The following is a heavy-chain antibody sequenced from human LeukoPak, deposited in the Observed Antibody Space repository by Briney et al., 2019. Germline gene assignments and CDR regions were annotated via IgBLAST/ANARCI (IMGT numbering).Heavy chain of an antibody. J-gene: IGHJ4*02. D-gene: IGHD3-9*01. Sequence: SETLSLTCTVSGGSISSYYWSWIRQPPGKGLEWIGYIYYSGSTNYNPSLKSRVTISVDTSKNQFSLKLSSVTAADTAVYYCARRRGGFDWSIDYWGQGTLVTVSS. CDR1: GGSISSYY. CDR2: IYYSGST. V-gene: IGHV4-59*08. CDR3: ARRRGGFDWSIDY.